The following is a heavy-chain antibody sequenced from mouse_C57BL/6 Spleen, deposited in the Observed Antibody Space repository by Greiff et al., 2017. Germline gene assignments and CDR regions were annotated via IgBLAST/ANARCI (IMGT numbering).Heavy chain of an antibody. J-gene: IGHJ4*01. D-gene: IGHD1-2*01. CDR3: ARDGYEDAMDY. Sequence: EVKLVESGGGLVKPGGSLKLSCAASGFTFSSYAMSWVRQTPEKRLEWVATISDGGSYTYYPDNVKGRFTISRDNAKNNLYLQMSHLKTEDTAMYYCARDGYEDAMDYWGKGTTVTVSS. V-gene: IGHV5-4*01. CDR1: GFTFSSYA. CDR2: ISDGGSYT.